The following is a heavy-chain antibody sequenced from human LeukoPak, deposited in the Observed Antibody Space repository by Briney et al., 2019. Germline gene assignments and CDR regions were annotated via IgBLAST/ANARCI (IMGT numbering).Heavy chain of an antibody. CDR3: ARHKFAGARLRVGYFDP. CDR2: IYYSGSD. Sequence: PSETLSRTGSVSGGSISFSNSYWGWIRQPPGKGLEWIGSIYYSGSDYYSPSLKSRATLSVDTSANQFSLRLTSLTAADTAVYYCARHKFAGARLRVGYFDPWGQGTLVTVSS. J-gene: IGHJ5*02. D-gene: IGHD2-21*01. CDR1: GGSISFSNSY. V-gene: IGHV4-39*07.